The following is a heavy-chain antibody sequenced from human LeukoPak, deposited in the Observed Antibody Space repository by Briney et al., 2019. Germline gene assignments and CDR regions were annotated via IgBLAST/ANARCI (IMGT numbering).Heavy chain of an antibody. CDR2: ISSSSSYI. V-gene: IGHV3-21*01. CDR3: ARDPGGYCSGGSCFLHGENAFDI. J-gene: IGHJ3*02. Sequence: GGSLRLSCAASGFTFSSYSMNWVRQAPGKGLEWVSSISSSSSYIYYADSVKGRFTISRDNAKNSLYLRMNSLRAEDTAVYYCARDPGGYCSGGSCFLHGENAFDIWGQGTMVTVSS. D-gene: IGHD2-15*01. CDR1: GFTFSSYS.